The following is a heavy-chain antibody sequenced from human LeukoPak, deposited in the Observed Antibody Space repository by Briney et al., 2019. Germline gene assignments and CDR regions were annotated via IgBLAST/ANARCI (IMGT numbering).Heavy chain of an antibody. Sequence: GGSLRLTCAASGFAFSSYWLNWVRQAPGKGLEWVSYISSSSSTIYYADSVKGRFTISRDNAKNSLYLRMNSLRAEDTAVYYCARDKTCSSTSCYRGGAFDIWGQGTMVTVSS. CDR1: GFAFSSYW. CDR3: ARDKTCSSTSCYRGGAFDI. V-gene: IGHV3-48*01. J-gene: IGHJ3*02. CDR2: ISSSSSTI. D-gene: IGHD2-2*02.